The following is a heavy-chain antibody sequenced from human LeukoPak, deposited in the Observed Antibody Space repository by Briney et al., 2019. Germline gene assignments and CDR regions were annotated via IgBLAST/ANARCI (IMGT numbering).Heavy chain of an antibody. J-gene: IGHJ4*02. CDR3: ARDRYYYDSSGSDY. D-gene: IGHD3-22*01. CDR1: GYTFTGYY. CDR2: INPNSGGT. Sequence: ASVKVSCKASGYTFTGYYMHWVRRAPGQGLEWMGWINPNSGGTNYAQKFQGRVTMTRDTSISTAYMELSRLRSDDTAVYYCARDRYYYDSSGSDYWGQGTLVTVSS. V-gene: IGHV1-2*02.